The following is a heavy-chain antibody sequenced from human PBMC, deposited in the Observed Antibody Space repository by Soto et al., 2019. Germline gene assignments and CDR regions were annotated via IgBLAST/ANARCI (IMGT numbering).Heavy chain of an antibody. CDR1: GYLMSSGYY. D-gene: IGHD3-16*01. CDR2: IDYSGRT. Sequence: SETLSLTRSASGYLMSSGYYSGWDRQTPGKGLEWLGSIDYSGRTYKNPSLKSRVSASVDTSKNQFSLNLSSVTAADTAIYYCARTYYDYVGGSYSFDFSGQGTLVTVSS. J-gene: IGHJ4*02. CDR3: ARTYYDYVGGSYSFDF. V-gene: IGHV4-38-2*01.